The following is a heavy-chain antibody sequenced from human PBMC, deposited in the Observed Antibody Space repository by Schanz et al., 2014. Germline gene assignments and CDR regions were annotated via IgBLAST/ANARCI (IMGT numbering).Heavy chain of an antibody. Sequence: QVQLVESGGGVVRPGRSLRLSCAASGFTFSNYGMHWVRQAPGKGLEGVAVISYDGSDKFYADSVKGRFTISRDNSNSTLSLQMNSLRNADTAVYYWAKDRGGDYEVSYYYGMDVWGQGTTVTVSS. V-gene: IGHV3-30*18. D-gene: IGHD4-17*01. CDR1: GFTFSNYG. CDR3: AKDRGGDYEVSYYYGMDV. CDR2: ISYDGSDK. J-gene: IGHJ6*02.